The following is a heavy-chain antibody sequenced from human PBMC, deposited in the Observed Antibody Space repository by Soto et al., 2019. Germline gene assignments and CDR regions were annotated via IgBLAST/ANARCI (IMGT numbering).Heavy chain of an antibody. V-gene: IGHV4-59*01. Sequence: PSETLSLTCTVSGGSISSYYWSWIRQPPGKGLEWIGYIYYSGSTNYNPSLKSRVTISVDTSKNQFSLKLSSVTAADTAVYYCARAVITMVRGVITYYFDYWGQGTLVTVSS. CDR3: ARAVITMVRGVITYYFDY. CDR1: GGSISSYY. D-gene: IGHD3-10*01. J-gene: IGHJ4*02. CDR2: IYYSGST.